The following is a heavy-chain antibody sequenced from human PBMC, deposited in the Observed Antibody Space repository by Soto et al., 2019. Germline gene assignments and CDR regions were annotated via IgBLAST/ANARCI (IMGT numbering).Heavy chain of an antibody. V-gene: IGHV1-69*13. CDR3: AGVDIVATMNYYYYYGMDV. CDR2: IIPIFGTA. Sequence: GASVKVSCKASGGTFSSYAISWVRQAPGQGLEWMGGIIPIFGTANYAQKFQGRVTITADESTSTAYMELSSLRSEDTAVYYCAGVDIVATMNYYYYYGMDVWGQGTTVTVSS. J-gene: IGHJ6*02. CDR1: GGTFSSYA. D-gene: IGHD5-12*01.